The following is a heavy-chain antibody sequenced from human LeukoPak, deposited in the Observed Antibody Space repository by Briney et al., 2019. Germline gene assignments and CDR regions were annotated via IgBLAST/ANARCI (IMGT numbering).Heavy chain of an antibody. J-gene: IGHJ4*02. CDR1: GFTFSSYA. Sequence: PGGSLRLSCAASGFTFSSYAMHWVRQAPGKGLEWEAVISYDGSNKYYADSVKGRFTISRDNSKNTLYLQMNSLRAEDTAVYYCARVYEPVVVTAIPIDYWGQGTLVTVSS. CDR3: ARVYEPVVVTAIPIDY. CDR2: ISYDGSNK. D-gene: IGHD2-21*02. V-gene: IGHV3-30-3*01.